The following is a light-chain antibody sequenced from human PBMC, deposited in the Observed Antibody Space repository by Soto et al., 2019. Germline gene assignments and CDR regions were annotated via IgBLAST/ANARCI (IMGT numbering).Light chain of an antibody. V-gene: IGKV1-9*01. Sequence: DIQLTQSPSSLSASVGDRVTITCRASQSIRSYLNWYQQKPGKAPKLLIYAASTLQSGVPSRFAGSGSGTDFTLTINSLQPEDFATYYCQQLESYPSTFGGGTKVDI. CDR2: AAS. CDR3: QQLESYPST. J-gene: IGKJ4*01. CDR1: QSIRSY.